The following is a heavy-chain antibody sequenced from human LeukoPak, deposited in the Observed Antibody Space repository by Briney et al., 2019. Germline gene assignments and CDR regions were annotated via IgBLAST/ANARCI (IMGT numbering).Heavy chain of an antibody. CDR2: ISSSGSTI. Sequence: GGSLRLSCVASGFTFSSYEMNWVRQAPGKGLEWVSYISSSGSTIYYADSVKGRFTSSRDNVKNSLYLQMNSLRAEDTAVYYCVRQYYYGSGSYLWAPDYWGQGTLVTVSS. J-gene: IGHJ4*02. CDR1: GFTFSSYE. V-gene: IGHV3-48*03. CDR3: VRQYYYGSGSYLWAPDY. D-gene: IGHD3-10*01.